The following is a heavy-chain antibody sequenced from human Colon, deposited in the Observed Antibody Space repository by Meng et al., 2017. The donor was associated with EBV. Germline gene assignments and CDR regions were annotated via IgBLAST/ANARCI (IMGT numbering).Heavy chain of an antibody. D-gene: IGHD2-15*01. J-gene: IGHJ4*02. CDR2: IHHNGNT. V-gene: IGHV4-4*02. CDR3: ARTAICIGGSCTTWDY. Sequence: QVPLQESGPGLAKPSETLSLTCAGSGDSLSSDNWWSWVRQPPGKGLEWIGEIHHNGNTNYNPSLKSRVTISVDKSKNQFVLKVTSVTAADTAVYYCARTAICIGGSCTTWDYWGQGALVTVSS. CDR1: GDSLSSDNW.